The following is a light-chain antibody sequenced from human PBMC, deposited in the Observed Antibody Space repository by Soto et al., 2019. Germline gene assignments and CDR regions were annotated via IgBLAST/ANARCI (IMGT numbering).Light chain of an antibody. CDR2: GAS. CDR1: QGISTY. J-gene: IGKJ1*01. CDR3: QQYGSSLT. Sequence: DIQMTQSPATVSASVGDTVTITCRASQGISTYLAWYQQKPGKAPKNLIYGASTLQSGVPSRFSGSGSGTEFTLTISRLEPEDFAVYYCQQYGSSLTFGQGTKVDIK. V-gene: IGKV1-9*01.